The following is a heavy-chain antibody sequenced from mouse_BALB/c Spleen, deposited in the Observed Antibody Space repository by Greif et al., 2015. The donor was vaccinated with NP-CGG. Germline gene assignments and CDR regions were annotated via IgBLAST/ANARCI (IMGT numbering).Heavy chain of an antibody. CDR3: ARQLYY. J-gene: IGHJ2*01. CDR1: GFTFSSYG. CDR2: ISSGGSYT. Sequence: EVMLVESGGDLVKPGGSLKLSCAASGFTFSSYGMSWVRQTPDKRLEWVATISSGGSYTYYPDSVKGRFTISRDNAKNTLYLQMSSLKSEDTAIYYCARQLYYWGQGTTLTVSS. V-gene: IGHV5-6*01.